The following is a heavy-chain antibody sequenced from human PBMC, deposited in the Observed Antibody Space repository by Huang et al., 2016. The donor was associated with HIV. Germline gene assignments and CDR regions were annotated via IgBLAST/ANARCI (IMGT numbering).Heavy chain of an antibody. J-gene: IGHJ4*02. CDR1: DYTFTSYG. D-gene: IGHD3-22*01. Sequence: QVQLLQSGGEVKKPGASVKVSCKASDYTFTSYGISWVRQAPGQGLEWMGWISTNNGDTNYAQKFQGRGTRTTDTSTSTAYMELRSLRSDDTAVYYCGGSSGYWSFDYWGQGTLVTVSS. V-gene: IGHV1-18*04. CDR2: ISTNNGDT. CDR3: GGSSGYWSFDY.